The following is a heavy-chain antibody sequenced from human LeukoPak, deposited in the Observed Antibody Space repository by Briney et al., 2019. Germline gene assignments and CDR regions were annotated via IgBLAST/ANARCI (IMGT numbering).Heavy chain of an antibody. CDR1: GFTFRSHW. Sequence: PGGSLRLSCAASGFTFRSHWMTWVRQAPGKGLEWVANIKPDGSESYYADSVMGRFSISRDNAKNSLYLQMNSLRAEDTAVYYCARANIVATYFDHWGQGTLVTVSS. J-gene: IGHJ4*02. V-gene: IGHV3-7*04. D-gene: IGHD5-12*01. CDR3: ARANIVATYFDH. CDR2: IKPDGSES.